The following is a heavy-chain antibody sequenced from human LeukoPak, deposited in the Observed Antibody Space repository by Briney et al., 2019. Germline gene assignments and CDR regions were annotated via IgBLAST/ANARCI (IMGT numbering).Heavy chain of an antibody. J-gene: IGHJ6*03. CDR3: ARATAYNYYFYMDV. D-gene: IGHD5-24*01. CDR2: VYSVGAT. CDR1: GGSINSGSYY. Sequence: SETLSLTCTVSGGSINSGSYYWTWIRQSAGNGLEWIGRVYSVGATNYNPSLKSRLTISLDTSSNQFSLRLTSVTAADTAVYYCARATAYNYYFYMDVWGNGTAVIISS. V-gene: IGHV4-61*02.